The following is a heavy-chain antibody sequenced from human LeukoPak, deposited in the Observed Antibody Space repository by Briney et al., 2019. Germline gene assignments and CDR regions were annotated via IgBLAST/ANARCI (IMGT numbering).Heavy chain of an antibody. CDR2: IYSGGST. D-gene: IGHD3-16*02. J-gene: IGHJ4*02. CDR3: ARKDYDYVWGSYRYTHFDY. Sequence: GGSLRLSCAASGFTVSSNYMSWVRQAPGKGLEWVSVIYSGGSTYYADSVKGRFTISRDNSKNTLYLQMNSLRAVDTAVYYCARKDYDYVWGSYRYTHFDYRGQGTLVTVSS. CDR1: GFTVSSNY. V-gene: IGHV3-53*01.